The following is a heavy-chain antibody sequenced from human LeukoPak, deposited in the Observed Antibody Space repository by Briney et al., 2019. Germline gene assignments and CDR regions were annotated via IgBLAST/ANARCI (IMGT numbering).Heavy chain of an antibody. CDR2: IIPIFGTA. V-gene: IGHV1-69*13. Sequence: SVMVSCKASGGTFSSYAISWVRQAPGQGLEWMGGIIPIFGTANYAQKFQGRVTITADESTSTAYMELSSLRSEDTAVYYCARENSSGWYIDYWGQGTLVTVSS. D-gene: IGHD6-19*01. J-gene: IGHJ4*02. CDR3: ARENSSGWYIDY. CDR1: GGTFSSYA.